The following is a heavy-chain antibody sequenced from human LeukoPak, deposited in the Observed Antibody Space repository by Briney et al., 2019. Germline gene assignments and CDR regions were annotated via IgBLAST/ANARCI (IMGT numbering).Heavy chain of an antibody. CDR2: ISYDGSNK. Sequence: GGSLRLSCAASGFTFSSYAMHWARQAPGKGLEWVAVISYDGSNKYYADSVKGRFTISRDNSKNTLYLQMSSLRAEDTTVYYCARDLENGDYVGLGGYWGQGTLVTVSS. CDR3: ARDLENGDYVGLGGY. CDR1: GFTFSSYA. J-gene: IGHJ4*02. V-gene: IGHV3-30*04. D-gene: IGHD4-17*01.